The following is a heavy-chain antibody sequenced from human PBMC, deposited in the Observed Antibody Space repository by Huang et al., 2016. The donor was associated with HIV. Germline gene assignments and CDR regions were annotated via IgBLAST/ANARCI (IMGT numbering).Heavy chain of an antibody. J-gene: IGHJ4*02. CDR3: ARALLLFGLGSPLDF. Sequence: QVQLVQSGAEVKKPGASVKISCKASGYPFTTYHMHWVRQAPGQGLEWRGMINPRGASTSYAQTFQGRVTMTSDTSTSTVYMELSSLTPEDTAVYYCARALLLFGLGSPLDFWGQGSLVTVSS. CDR2: INPRGAST. CDR1: GYPFTTYH. V-gene: IGHV1-46*01. D-gene: IGHD3-10*01.